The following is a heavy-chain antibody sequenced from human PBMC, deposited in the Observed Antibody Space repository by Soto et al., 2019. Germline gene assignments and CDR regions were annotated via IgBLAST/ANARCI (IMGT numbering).Heavy chain of an antibody. J-gene: IGHJ4*02. V-gene: IGHV3-7*01. Sequence: GGSLRLSCAASGFTFSSHWMSWVRQAPGKGLEWVANIKQDGSEKYYVDSVKGRFTISRDNAKNSLYLQLNSLRAEDTAVYYCTREVAGPDYWGQGTLVTVSS. D-gene: IGHD6-19*01. CDR3: TREVAGPDY. CDR1: GFTFSSHW. CDR2: IKQDGSEK.